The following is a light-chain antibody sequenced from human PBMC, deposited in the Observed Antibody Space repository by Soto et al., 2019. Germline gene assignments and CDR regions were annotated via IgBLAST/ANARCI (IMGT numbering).Light chain of an antibody. CDR3: QQYNSYWT. V-gene: IGKV1-5*01. CDR2: DAS. J-gene: IGKJ1*01. Sequence: QSPSTLSASVGDRVTITCRASQSISSWLAWYQQKPGKAPKLLIYDASSLESGVPSRFSGSGSGTEFTLTISSLQPDDFATYYCQQYNSYWTFGQGTKVDIK. CDR1: QSISSW.